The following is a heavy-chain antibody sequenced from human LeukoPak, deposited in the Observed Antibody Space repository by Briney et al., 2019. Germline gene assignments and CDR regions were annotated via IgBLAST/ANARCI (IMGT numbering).Heavy chain of an antibody. CDR3: ARDHLKDGSGSYFFDY. CDR2: TYYRSKWYN. Sequence: SQTLSLTCAISGDSVSSNSAAWNWIRQSPSRGLEWLGRTYYRSKWYNDCAVSVKSRITINPDTSKNQFSLQLNSVTPEDTAVYYCARDHLKDGSGSYFFDYWGQGTLVTVSS. J-gene: IGHJ4*02. CDR1: GDSVSSNSAA. D-gene: IGHD3-10*01. V-gene: IGHV6-1*01.